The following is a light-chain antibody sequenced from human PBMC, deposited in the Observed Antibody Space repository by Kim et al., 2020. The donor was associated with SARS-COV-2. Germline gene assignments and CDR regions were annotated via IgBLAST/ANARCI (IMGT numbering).Light chain of an antibody. Sequence: APGKTARITCGGNNIGSKSVHVYQKRPGQALVLVFYYDSDRPSGIPERFSGSNSGNTATLTISRVEAGDEAHYYCQVWDSSSDHRVFGGGTRLTFL. CDR2: YDS. J-gene: IGLJ3*02. V-gene: IGLV3-21*04. CDR1: NIGSKS. CDR3: QVWDSSSDHRV.